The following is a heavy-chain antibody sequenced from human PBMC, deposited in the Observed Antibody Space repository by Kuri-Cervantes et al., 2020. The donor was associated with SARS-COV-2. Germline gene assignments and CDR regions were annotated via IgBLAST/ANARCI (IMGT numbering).Heavy chain of an antibody. V-gene: IGHV3-13*03. Sequence: GGSLRLSCAACGFTLSSYDMHWVRQATGKGLEWVSAIGTAGDTYYPGSVKGQFTISRENAKNSLYLQMNSLRAGDTAVYYCARGGNPAWNMDVWGKGTTVTVSS. CDR3: ARGGNPAWNMDV. CDR1: GFTLSSYD. D-gene: IGHD4-23*01. CDR2: IGTAGDT. J-gene: IGHJ6*03.